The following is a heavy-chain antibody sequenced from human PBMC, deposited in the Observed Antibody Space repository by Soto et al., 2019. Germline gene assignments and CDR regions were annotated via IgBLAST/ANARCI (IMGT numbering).Heavy chain of an antibody. D-gene: IGHD5-12*01. CDR3: AKDIDGYNPDYYYYGMDV. CDR2: ISWDGGST. J-gene: IGHJ6*02. V-gene: IGHV3-43*01. Sequence: HPGGSLRLSCAASGFTFDDYTMHWVRQAPGKGLEWVSLISWDGGSTYYADSVKGRFTISRDNSKNSLYLQMNSLRTEDTALYYCAKDIDGYNPDYYYYGMDVWGQGTTVTVSS. CDR1: GFTFDDYT.